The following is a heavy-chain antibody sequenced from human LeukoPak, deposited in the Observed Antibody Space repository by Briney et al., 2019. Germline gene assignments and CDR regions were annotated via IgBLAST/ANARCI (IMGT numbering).Heavy chain of an antibody. CDR2: ISGSGNIT. D-gene: IGHD3-3*01. J-gene: IGHJ3*02. Sequence: GGSLRLSCAASGFTFSSYAMSWVRQAPGKGLEWVSAISGSGNITYYADSVKGRFTISRDNSKNTLYLQMNSLRAEDTAVYYCAKHTIFGVGAPGAFDIWGQGTMVTVSS. V-gene: IGHV3-23*01. CDR1: GFTFSSYA. CDR3: AKHTIFGVGAPGAFDI.